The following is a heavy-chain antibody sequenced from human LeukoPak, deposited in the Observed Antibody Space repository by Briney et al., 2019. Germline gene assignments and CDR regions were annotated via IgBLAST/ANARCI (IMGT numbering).Heavy chain of an antibody. J-gene: IGHJ4*02. CDR3: ARGLRYCSRTSCYPDY. CDR1: GFSFNIYA. D-gene: IGHD2-2*01. CDR2: ISGNGDTT. V-gene: IGHV3-64*01. Sequence: GGSLRLSCAASGFSFNIYAMFWVRQAPGKGLEYVSAISGNGDTTYYANSVKGRFTISRDNSKSTLYLQMGSLRAEDMAVYYCARGLRYCSRTSCYPDYWGQGTLVTVSS.